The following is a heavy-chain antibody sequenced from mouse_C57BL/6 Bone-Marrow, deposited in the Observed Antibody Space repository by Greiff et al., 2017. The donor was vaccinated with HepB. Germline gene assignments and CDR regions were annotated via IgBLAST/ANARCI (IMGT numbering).Heavy chain of an antibody. CDR1: GYTFTDYY. CDR2: INPYNGGT. CDR3: ASGGDNYYGSLAY. D-gene: IGHD1-1*01. Sequence: EVQLQQSGPVLVKPGASVKMSCKASGYTFTDYYMNWVKQSHGKSLEWIGVINPYNGGTSYNQKFKGKATLTVDKSSSTAYMERNSLTSEDSAVYYCASGGDNYYGSLAYWGQGTLVTVSA. J-gene: IGHJ3*01. V-gene: IGHV1-19*01.